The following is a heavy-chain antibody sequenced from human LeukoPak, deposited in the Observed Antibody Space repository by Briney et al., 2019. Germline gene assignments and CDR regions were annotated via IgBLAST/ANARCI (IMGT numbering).Heavy chain of an antibody. J-gene: IGHJ3*02. V-gene: IGHV4-30-4*01. D-gene: IGHD5-18*01. Sequence: SETLSLTCTVSGGSISSGDYYWSWIRQPPGKGLEWIGYIYYSGSTYYNPSLKSRVTISVDTSKNQFSLKLSSVTAADTAVYYCARATSETRYGRQADAFDIWGQGTMVTVSS. CDR2: IYYSGST. CDR1: GGSISSGDYY. CDR3: ARATSETRYGRQADAFDI.